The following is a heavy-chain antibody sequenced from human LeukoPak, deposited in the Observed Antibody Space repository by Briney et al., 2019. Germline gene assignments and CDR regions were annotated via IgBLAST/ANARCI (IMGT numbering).Heavy chain of an antibody. J-gene: IGHJ4*02. CDR1: GFTFSSYD. Sequence: PGRSLRLSCAASGFTFSSYDMHWVRQAPGKGLEWVAVIWYDGSNKYYTDSVKGRSTISRDNSKDTLYLQMNSLRAEDTAVYYCARADSGNYLFDYWGQGTLVTVSS. CDR2: IWYDGSNK. D-gene: IGHD1-26*01. V-gene: IGHV3-33*01. CDR3: ARADSGNYLFDY.